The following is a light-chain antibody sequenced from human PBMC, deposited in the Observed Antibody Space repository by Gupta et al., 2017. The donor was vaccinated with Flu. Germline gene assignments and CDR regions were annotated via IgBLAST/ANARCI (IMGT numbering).Light chain of an antibody. CDR3: ITWDHSLSAYV. CDR1: NSNIGSHF. Sequence: SVTISCSGSNSNIGSHFIHWYQQLPGAAPKRLIYQNYLRSAGVPDRFSGSKSGTSASLAISGLRSEDEADYYCITWDHSLSAYVFGTGTKVTVL. V-gene: IGLV1-47*01. J-gene: IGLJ1*01. CDR2: QNY.